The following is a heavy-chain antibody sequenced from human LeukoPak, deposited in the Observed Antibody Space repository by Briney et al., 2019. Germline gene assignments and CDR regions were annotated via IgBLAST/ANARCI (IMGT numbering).Heavy chain of an antibody. J-gene: IGHJ4*02. CDR3: TRDTPYGSGSYYKGLDS. CDR2: INSDGSSI. CDR1: GFTFSSYW. V-gene: IGHV3-74*01. Sequence: PGGSLRLSCAASGFTFSSYWMHWVRQAPGKGLVWVSRINSDGSSINYADSVKGRFTISRDNAKNTLYLQMNSLRVEDTAVYYCTRDTPYGSGSYYKGLDSWGQGTLVTVSS. D-gene: IGHD3-10*01.